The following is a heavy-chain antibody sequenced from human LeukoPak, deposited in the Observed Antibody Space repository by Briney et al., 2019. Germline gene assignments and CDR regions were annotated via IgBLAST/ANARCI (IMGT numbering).Heavy chain of an antibody. CDR1: GYSFSNGYY. D-gene: IGHD3-16*01. J-gene: IGHJ4*02. Sequence: SETLSLTCTVFGYSFSNGYYWGWIRQPPGKGLEWIGRIYHTGRTNYNPSLKSRVTISVDTSKNEFSLRLSSVTAADTAVYYCARWGLRGLHYWGQGTLVTVSS. CDR3: ARWGLRGLHY. V-gene: IGHV4-38-2*02. CDR2: IYHTGRT.